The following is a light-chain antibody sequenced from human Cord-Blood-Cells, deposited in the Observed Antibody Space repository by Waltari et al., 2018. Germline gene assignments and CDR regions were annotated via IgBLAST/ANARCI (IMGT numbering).Light chain of an antibody. CDR3: QQYNNWPFT. V-gene: IGKV3-15*01. J-gene: IGKJ3*01. CDR1: QSVSSN. Sequence: VMTQSPSPPSASPGPRAPLSCRASQSVSSNLAWYQQKPGQAPRLLIYGASTRATGIPARFSGSGSGTEFTLTISSLQSEDFAVYYCQQYNNWPFTFGPGTKVDIK. CDR2: GAS.